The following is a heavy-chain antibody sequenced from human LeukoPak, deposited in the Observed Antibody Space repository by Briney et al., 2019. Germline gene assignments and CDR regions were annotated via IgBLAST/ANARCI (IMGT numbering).Heavy chain of an antibody. CDR1: GFTFSSYG. Sequence: PGRSLRLSCAASGFTFSSYGMHWVRQAPGKGLEWVTNIKEDGGEKYYVDSMKGRFTISRDNAKNSLYLQMNSLRAEDTAVYYCATTRVSGYYYYYYGMAVWGQGTTVTVSS. D-gene: IGHD5/OR15-5a*01. CDR3: ATTRVSGYYYYYYGMAV. J-gene: IGHJ6*02. V-gene: IGHV3-7*01. CDR2: IKEDGGEK.